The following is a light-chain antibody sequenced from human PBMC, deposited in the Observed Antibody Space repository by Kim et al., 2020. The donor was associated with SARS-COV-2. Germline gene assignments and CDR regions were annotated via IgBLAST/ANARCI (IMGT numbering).Light chain of an antibody. Sequence: LSPGERATLSCRASQSVSSSYLAWYQQKPGQAPGLLIYGASSRATGIPDRFSGSGCGTDFTLTISRLEPEDFAVYYCQQYGSSPYTFGQGTKLEI. CDR1: QSVSSSY. J-gene: IGKJ2*01. CDR2: GAS. V-gene: IGKV3-20*01. CDR3: QQYGSSPYT.